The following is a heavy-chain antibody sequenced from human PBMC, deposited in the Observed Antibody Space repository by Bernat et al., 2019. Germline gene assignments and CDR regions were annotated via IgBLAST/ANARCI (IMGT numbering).Heavy chain of an antibody. CDR2: IYYSGSP. Sequence: QLQLQESGPGLVKPSETLSLTCTVSGGSINSSSYYWGWIRQSPGKGLEWIGSIYYSGSPYQKPSLKSRVTISVDTSKNQFSLKLSSVTAADTAVYYCAAEYTSSSWADGAFDIWGRGTMVTVSS. V-gene: IGHV4-39*01. J-gene: IGHJ3*02. D-gene: IGHD6-6*01. CDR3: AAEYTSSSWADGAFDI. CDR1: GGSINSSSYY.